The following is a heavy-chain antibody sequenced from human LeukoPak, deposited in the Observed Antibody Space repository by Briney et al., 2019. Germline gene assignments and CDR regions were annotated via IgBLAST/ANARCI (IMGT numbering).Heavy chain of an antibody. Sequence: ASVKVSCKASGYTFTSYGISWVRQAPGQGLEWMGWISAYNGRTNYAQMLQGRVTMTTDTSTSTAYMELRSLRSDDTAVYYCARAPFTFGGVMGGPQALEYFQHWGQGTLVTVSS. CDR2: ISAYNGRT. J-gene: IGHJ1*01. D-gene: IGHD3-16*01. CDR3: ARAPFTFGGVMGGPQALEYFQH. V-gene: IGHV1-18*01. CDR1: GYTFTSYG.